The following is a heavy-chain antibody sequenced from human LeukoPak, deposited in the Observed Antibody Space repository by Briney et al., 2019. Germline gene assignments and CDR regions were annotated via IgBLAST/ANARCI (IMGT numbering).Heavy chain of an antibody. J-gene: IGHJ4*02. Sequence: SQTLSLTCTVSGGSISSGGYYWSWIRQHPGKGLEWIGYIYYSGSTYYNPSLKSRFTISVDTSKNQFSLKLSSVTAADTAVYYCAREVRSAFDYWGQGSLVTVSS. CDR2: IYYSGST. V-gene: IGHV4-31*03. CDR1: GGSISSGGYY. CDR3: AREVRSAFDY.